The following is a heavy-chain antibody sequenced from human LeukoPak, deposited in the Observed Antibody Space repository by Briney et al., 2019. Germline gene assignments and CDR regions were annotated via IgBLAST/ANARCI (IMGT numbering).Heavy chain of an antibody. CDR3: AGPYCSGGSCPTPKNWFDP. D-gene: IGHD2-15*01. CDR2: IIPIFGTA. Sequence: ASVKVSCKASGGTFSSYAISWVRQAPGQGLEWMGGIIPIFGTANYAQKFQGRVTITTDESTSTAYMELSSLRSEDTAVYYCAGPYCSGGSCPTPKNWFDPWGQGTLVTVSS. J-gene: IGHJ5*02. CDR1: GGTFSSYA. V-gene: IGHV1-69*05.